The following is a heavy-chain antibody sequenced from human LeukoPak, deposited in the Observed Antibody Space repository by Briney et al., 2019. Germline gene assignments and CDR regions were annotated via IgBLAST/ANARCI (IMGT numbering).Heavy chain of an antibody. D-gene: IGHD6-19*01. V-gene: IGHV4-59*01. J-gene: IGHJ4*02. CDR1: GGSISSYY. CDR2: FYYSGST. CDR3: ARGGLGYFDY. Sequence: SQTLSLTCTVSGGSISSYYWSWIRQPPGKGLEWIGYFYYSGSTNYNPSLKSRVTMSVDTSKDQFSLRLSSVTAADTAVYYCARGGLGYFDYWGQGTLVTVSS.